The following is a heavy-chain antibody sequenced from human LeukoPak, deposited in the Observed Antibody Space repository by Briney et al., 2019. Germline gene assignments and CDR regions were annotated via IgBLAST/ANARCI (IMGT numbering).Heavy chain of an antibody. CDR2: IGTAGDT. J-gene: IGHJ6*03. V-gene: IGHV3-13*01. CDR1: GFTFSSYD. D-gene: IGHD4-11*01. CDR3: ARAPTYRGYMGV. Sequence: GGSLRLSCAASGFTFSSYDMHWVRQATGKGLEWVSAIGTAGDTYYPGSVKGRFTISRENAKNSLYLQMNSLRAGDTAVYYCARAPTYRGYMGVWGKGTTVTVSS.